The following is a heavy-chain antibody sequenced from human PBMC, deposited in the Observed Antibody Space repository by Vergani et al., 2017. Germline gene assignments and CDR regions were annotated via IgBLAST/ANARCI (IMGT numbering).Heavy chain of an antibody. J-gene: IGHJ6*03. CDR3: AKDGYDFWSGYYHYYYYMDV. CDR1: GFTFDDYA. D-gene: IGHD3-3*01. V-gene: IGHV3-9*01. Sequence: EVQLVESGGGLVQPGRSLRLSCAASGFTFDDYAMHWVRQAPGKGLEWVSGISWNSGSIGYADSVKGRFTISRDNAKNSLYLQMNSLRAEDTALYYCAKDGYDFWSGYYHYYYYMDVWGKGTTVTVSS. CDR2: ISWNSGSI.